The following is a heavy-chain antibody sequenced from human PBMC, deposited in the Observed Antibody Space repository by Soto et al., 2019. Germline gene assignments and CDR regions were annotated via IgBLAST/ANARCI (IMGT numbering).Heavy chain of an antibody. CDR2: INHSGST. Sequence: SETLSLTCAVYGGSFSGYYWSRIRQPPGKGLEWIGEINHSGSTNYNPSLKSRVTISVDTSKNQFSLKLSSVTAADTAVYYCASHNIAAEEYYFDYWGQGTLVTVSS. CDR1: GGSFSGYY. J-gene: IGHJ4*02. CDR3: ASHNIAAEEYYFDY. D-gene: IGHD6-13*01. V-gene: IGHV4-34*01.